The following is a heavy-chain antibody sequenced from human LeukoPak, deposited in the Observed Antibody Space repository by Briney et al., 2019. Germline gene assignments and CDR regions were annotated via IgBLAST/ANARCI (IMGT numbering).Heavy chain of an antibody. CDR3: ARDRLGTGYYFDC. D-gene: IGHD3/OR15-3a*01. J-gene: IGHJ4*02. CDR2: ISSSSTTI. CDR1: GFTFSSYS. V-gene: IGHV3-48*01. Sequence: GGSLRLSCAASGFTFSSYSMNWVRQAPGKGLEWVSYISSSSTTIYYADSVKGRFTISRDNAKNSLYLQMNSLRAEDTAVYYCARDRLGTGYYFDCWGQGTLVTVSS.